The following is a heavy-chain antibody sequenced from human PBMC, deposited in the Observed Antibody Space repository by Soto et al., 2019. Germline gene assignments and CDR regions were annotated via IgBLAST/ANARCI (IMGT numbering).Heavy chain of an antibody. Sequence: ASVKVSCKASGYTFISYGISWVRQAPGQGLEWMGWISAYNGNTNYAQKLQGRVTMTTDTSTSTAYMELRSLRSDDTAVYYCARDRGDSGSYGGYVGAFDIWGQGTMVTVSS. J-gene: IGHJ3*02. CDR3: ARDRGDSGSYGGYVGAFDI. CDR1: GYTFISYG. D-gene: IGHD1-26*01. CDR2: ISAYNGNT. V-gene: IGHV1-18*04.